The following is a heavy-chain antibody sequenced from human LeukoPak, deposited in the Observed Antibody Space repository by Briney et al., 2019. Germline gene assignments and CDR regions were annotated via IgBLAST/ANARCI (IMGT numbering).Heavy chain of an antibody. CDR3: ARRTAAGTHEYYFDY. D-gene: IGHD6-13*01. CDR2: IYYGGGT. J-gene: IGHJ4*02. Sequence: SETLSLTCTVSGASISSSSYYWGWIRQPPGKGLDWIGSIYYGGGTYYNPSLKSRVTISVDTSKNQFSLKLSSVTAADTAVYYCARRTAAGTHEYYFDYWGQGTLVTVSS. CDR1: GASISSSSYY. V-gene: IGHV4-39*07.